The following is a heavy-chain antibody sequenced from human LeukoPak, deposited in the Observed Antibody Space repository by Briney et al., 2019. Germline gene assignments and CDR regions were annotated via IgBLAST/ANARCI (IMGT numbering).Heavy chain of an antibody. J-gene: IGHJ6*03. Sequence: ASVKVSCKASGYTFTGYYMHWVRQAPGQGLEWMGWINPNSGGTNYVQKFQGRVTMTRDTSISTAYMELSRLRSDDTAVYYCARGGSAYGGYYYYMDVWGKGTTVTVSS. CDR1: GYTFTGYY. D-gene: IGHD2-21*01. CDR3: ARGGSAYGGYYYYMDV. V-gene: IGHV1-2*02. CDR2: INPNSGGT.